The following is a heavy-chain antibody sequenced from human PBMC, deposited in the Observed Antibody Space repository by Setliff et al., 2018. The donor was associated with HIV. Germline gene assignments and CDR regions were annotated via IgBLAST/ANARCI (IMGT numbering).Heavy chain of an antibody. J-gene: IGHJ4*02. Sequence: LSLTCAVSGYSVSSGYYWGWIRQPPGQGLEWIASIYDSGSTYYAPSLKSRVTISVDTSKNKVPLKVNSVTAADTAVYYCMRGRSITIFGVAYFDFWGQGTQVTVSS. CDR3: MRGRSITIFGVAYFDF. V-gene: IGHV4-38-2*01. D-gene: IGHD3-3*01. CDR2: IYDSGST. CDR1: GYSVSSGYY.